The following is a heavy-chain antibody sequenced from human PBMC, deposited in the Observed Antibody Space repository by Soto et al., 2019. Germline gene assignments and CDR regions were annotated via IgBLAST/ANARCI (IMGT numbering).Heavy chain of an antibody. CDR3: AKSLSETTYGTDV. CDR2: ISVSATT. Sequence: GGSLRLACAASGFPFSTYAMSWVRQAPGKGLEWVSGISVSATTYYADSVKGRFTISRDNSENTLHLQVNRLRAEDTAVYYCAKSLSETTYGTDVWGQGTTVTVSS. V-gene: IGHV3-23*01. D-gene: IGHD1-7*01. J-gene: IGHJ6*02. CDR1: GFPFSTYA.